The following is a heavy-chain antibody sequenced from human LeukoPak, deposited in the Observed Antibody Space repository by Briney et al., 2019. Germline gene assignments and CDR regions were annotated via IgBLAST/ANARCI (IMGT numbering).Heavy chain of an antibody. CDR3: ARPRGYSGYFDY. V-gene: IGHV3-30*04. D-gene: IGHD5-12*01. Sequence: GGSLRLSCAASGFTFSSYVMHWVRQAPGKGLEWVAIISYDGSNEYYADSVKGRFTISRDNSKNTLYLQTNSLRAADTAVYYCARPRGYSGYFDYWGQGTLVTVSS. CDR2: ISYDGSNE. CDR1: GFTFSSYV. J-gene: IGHJ4*02.